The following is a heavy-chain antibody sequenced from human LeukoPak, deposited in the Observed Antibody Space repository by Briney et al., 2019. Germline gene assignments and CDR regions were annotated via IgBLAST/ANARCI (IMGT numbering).Heavy chain of an antibody. CDR3: ARDFGMDV. J-gene: IGHJ6*02. V-gene: IGHV1-2*04. Sequence: ASVKVSCKASGYTFTGYYMHWVRQAPGQGLEWMGWINPNSGGTNYAQKIQGWVTMTRDTSISTAYMELSRLRSDDTAVYYCARDFGMDVWGQGTTVTVSS. CDR1: GYTFTGYY. CDR2: INPNSGGT.